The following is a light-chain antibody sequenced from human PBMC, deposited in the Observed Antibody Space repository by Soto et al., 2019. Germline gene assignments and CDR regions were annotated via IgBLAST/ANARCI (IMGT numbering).Light chain of an antibody. CDR2: WAS. J-gene: IGKJ1*01. CDR3: QQSYSTPRT. Sequence: DIVMTQSPDSLAVSLGERATINCKSSQSVLYSSNKKSYLAWYQQKSGQSPKVLIYWASTRESGVPDRFSGSGSGKDFTLSISSLQAEDAAVYYCQQSYSTPRTFGQGTKVEIK. CDR1: QSVLYSSNKKSY. V-gene: IGKV4-1*01.